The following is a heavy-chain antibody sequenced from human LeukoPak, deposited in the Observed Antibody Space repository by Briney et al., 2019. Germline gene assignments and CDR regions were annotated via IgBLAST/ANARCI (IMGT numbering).Heavy chain of an antibody. CDR2: IYHSGST. V-gene: IGHV4-38-2*02. J-gene: IGHJ4*02. D-gene: IGHD3-22*01. CDR3: AREGSGYYGDY. Sequence: SETLSLTCTVSGGSISSGYYWGWIRQPPGKGLEWIGSIYHSGSTYYNPSLKSRVTISVGTSKNQFSLKLSSVTAADTAVYYCAREGSGYYGDYWGQGTLVTVSS. CDR1: GGSISSGYY.